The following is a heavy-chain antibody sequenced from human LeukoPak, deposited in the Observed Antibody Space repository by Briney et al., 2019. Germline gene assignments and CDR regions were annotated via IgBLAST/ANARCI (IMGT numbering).Heavy chain of an antibody. CDR2: INTDGRTT. D-gene: IGHD3-10*01. CDR1: GFTFSRYW. Sequence: PGGSLRLSCAASGFTFSRYWMHWVRQAPGKGLVWVSRINTDGRTTNYADSVKGRFTISRDNAKNTLYLQMNSLRAEDTAVYYCARDITLTRGGRSDYWGHGTLVTVSA. CDR3: ARDITLTRGGRSDY. V-gene: IGHV3-74*01. J-gene: IGHJ4*01.